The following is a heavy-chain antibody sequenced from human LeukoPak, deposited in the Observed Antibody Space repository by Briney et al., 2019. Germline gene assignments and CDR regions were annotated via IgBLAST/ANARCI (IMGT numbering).Heavy chain of an antibody. Sequence: PGGSLRLSCAASGFSFSTYSMNWVRQAPGKGLEWVSYISSSSSTIYYADSVKGRFTIPRDNAKNSLYLQMNSLRDEDTAVYYCARAVTTVTRGGLVFDYWGQGTLVTVSS. D-gene: IGHD4-17*01. J-gene: IGHJ4*02. CDR2: ISSSSSTI. V-gene: IGHV3-48*02. CDR1: GFSFSTYS. CDR3: ARAVTTVTRGGLVFDY.